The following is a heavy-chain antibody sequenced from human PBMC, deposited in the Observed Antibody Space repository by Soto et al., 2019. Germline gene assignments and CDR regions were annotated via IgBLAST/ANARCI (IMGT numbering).Heavy chain of an antibody. CDR1: GFTFDDYT. J-gene: IGHJ6*04. CDR3: AKEKYSGYGMAV. Sequence: EVQLVESGGVVVQPGGSLRLSCAASGFTFDDYTMHWVRQAPGKGLEWVSLISWDGGSTYYADSVKGRFTISRENSKKSLYLQMKSLRTEDTAWFYCAKEKYSGYGMAVWGKGPTVTVS. CDR2: ISWDGGST. D-gene: IGHD6-6*01. V-gene: IGHV3-43*01.